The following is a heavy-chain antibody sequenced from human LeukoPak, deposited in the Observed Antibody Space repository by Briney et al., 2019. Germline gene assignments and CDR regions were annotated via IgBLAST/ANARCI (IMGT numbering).Heavy chain of an antibody. J-gene: IGHJ5*02. V-gene: IGHV3-30*14. CDR2: ISRDGKRQ. D-gene: IGHD5-24*01. CDR3: YCRDDLPA. Sequence: PGGSLRLSCATSGFIFNNYDPHWVRQAPGKGLEWLATISRDGKRQFYADSVKGRFTISRDDSKNTLYLHMSSLRPEDTAIYYCYCRDDLPAWGQGTLVTISS. CDR1: GFIFNNYD.